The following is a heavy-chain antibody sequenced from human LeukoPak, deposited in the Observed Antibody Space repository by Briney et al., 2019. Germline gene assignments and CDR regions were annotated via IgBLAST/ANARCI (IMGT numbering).Heavy chain of an antibody. Sequence: SETLSLTCDVSGGSCDDYYCSWIRQPPGKGLEWIGEIHPHGIFYYNSSLMSRVTISIDTSKSQFSLRLTSVTAADTAFYYCVRGGDRSKAGDLWGQGSLVTVSS. CDR2: IHPHGIF. CDR3: VRGGDRSKAGDL. CDR1: GGSCDDYY. J-gene: IGHJ5*02. V-gene: IGHV4-34*01.